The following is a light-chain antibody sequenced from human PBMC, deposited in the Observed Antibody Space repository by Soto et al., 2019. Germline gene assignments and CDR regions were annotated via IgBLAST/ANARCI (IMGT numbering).Light chain of an antibody. J-gene: IGLJ2*01. V-gene: IGLV1-40*01. Sequence: QSVLTQPPSVSGAPGERVTISCTGSSSDIGAGYRVRWYQQVPGTAPKLLIYDNTNRPSGVPARFSGSKSGTSASLAISGLQAEDEADYYCQSYDTSLGAHVVFGGGTKLTVL. CDR2: DNT. CDR1: SSDIGAGYR. CDR3: QSYDTSLGAHVV.